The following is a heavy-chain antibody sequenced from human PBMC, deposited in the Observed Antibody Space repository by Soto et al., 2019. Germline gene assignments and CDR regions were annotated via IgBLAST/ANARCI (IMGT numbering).Heavy chain of an antibody. Sequence: VGSLRLSCAASVFNLNNAWVSCVRHSPGKWLEWIGHIKSETDSGTTDYAAPVKGRFTISRDGSDNTLYLQMNSLKTEDTALYYCTTTVLMVYAHATASNFHVWGQATMVTVS. J-gene: IGHJ3*01. D-gene: IGHD2-8*01. V-gene: IGHV3-15*01. CDR1: VFNLNNAW. CDR3: TTTVLMVYAHATASNFHV. CDR2: IKSETDSGTT.